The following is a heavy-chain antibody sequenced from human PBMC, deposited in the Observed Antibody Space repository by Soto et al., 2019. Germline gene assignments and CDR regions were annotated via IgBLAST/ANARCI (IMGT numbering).Heavy chain of an antibody. CDR2: INPDGREN. D-gene: IGHD4-17*01. J-gene: IGHJ4*02. V-gene: IGHV3-7*01. CDR1: GFTFNIHW. Sequence: EVQLVESGGGLVQPGGSLRLSCAVSGFTFNIHWMSWVRQAPGKGLEWEAKINPDGRENTYVDSVKGRFTISRDNAKASVYLQMDSLRVEETAVYYCARDPAFGDIDYWGPGTLVTVSS. CDR3: ARDPAFGDIDY.